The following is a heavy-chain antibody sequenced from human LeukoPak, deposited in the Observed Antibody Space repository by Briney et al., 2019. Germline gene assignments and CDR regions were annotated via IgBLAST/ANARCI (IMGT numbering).Heavy chain of an antibody. V-gene: IGHV4-59*01. J-gene: IGHJ6*02. CDR2: IYYSGST. Sequence: SETLSLTCTVSGGSISSYYWSWIRQPPGKGLEWIGYIYYSGSTNYNPSLKSRVTISVDTSKNQFSLKLSSVTAADTAVYYCARENKETYYYYGMDVWGQGTTVTVSS. D-gene: IGHD2/OR15-2a*01. CDR3: ARENKETYYYYGMDV. CDR1: GGSISSYY.